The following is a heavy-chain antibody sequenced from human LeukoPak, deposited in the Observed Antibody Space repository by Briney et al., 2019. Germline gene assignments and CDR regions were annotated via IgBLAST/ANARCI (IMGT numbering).Heavy chain of an antibody. Sequence: ASVKVSCKASGYAFTSYGISWVRQAPGQGLEWMGWMNPNSGNTGYAQKFQGRVTMTRNTSISTAYMELSSLRSEDTAVYYCARGSWFAEFNWGQGTLVTVSS. CDR2: MNPNSGNT. CDR3: ARGSWFAEFN. J-gene: IGHJ4*02. D-gene: IGHD3-10*01. CDR1: GYAFTSYG. V-gene: IGHV1-8*02.